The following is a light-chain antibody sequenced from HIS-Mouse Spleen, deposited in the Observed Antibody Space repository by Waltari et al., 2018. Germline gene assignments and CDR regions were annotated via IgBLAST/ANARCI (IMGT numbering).Light chain of an antibody. J-gene: IGLJ2*01. CDR2: EDS. Sequence: SYELTQPPSVSVSPGQTARITCPGDALPKKYAYWYQQKSGQAPVLVIYEDSKRPSRMPERCSGSSSGTMATWTINGAQVEDEADYYCYSTDSSGNHRVFGGGTKLTVL. CDR3: YSTDSSGNHRV. V-gene: IGLV3-10*01. CDR1: ALPKKY.